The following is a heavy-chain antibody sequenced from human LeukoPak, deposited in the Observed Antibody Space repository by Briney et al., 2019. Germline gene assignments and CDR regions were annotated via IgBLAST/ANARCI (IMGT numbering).Heavy chain of an antibody. CDR1: GYTFTDFY. CDR3: ARDSQAFCSGVSCLNYFDY. CDR2: INPNSGGT. V-gene: IGHV1-2*02. J-gene: IGHJ4*02. Sequence: AASVKVSCQTSGYTFTDFYMHWVRQAPGQGLEWMGWINPNSGGTNYAQKFQGRVTLTRDTSISTAYMELSRLRSDGTAVYYCARDSQAFCSGVSCLNYFDYWGQGTLVTVSS. D-gene: IGHD2-15*01.